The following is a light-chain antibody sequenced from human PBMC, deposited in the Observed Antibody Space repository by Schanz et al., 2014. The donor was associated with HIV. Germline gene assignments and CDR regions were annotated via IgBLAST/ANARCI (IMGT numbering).Light chain of an antibody. CDR1: SSDVGGYNY. Sequence: QSVLTQPRSVSGSPGQSVAISCTGTSSDVGGYNYVSWYQQHPGKAPKLMIYDVSNRPSGVSNRFSGSKSGNTASLTISGLQADDEADYFCSSHTTSSTLVFGGGTKLTVL. J-gene: IGLJ2*01. CDR3: SSHTTSSTLV. V-gene: IGLV2-14*03. CDR2: DVS.